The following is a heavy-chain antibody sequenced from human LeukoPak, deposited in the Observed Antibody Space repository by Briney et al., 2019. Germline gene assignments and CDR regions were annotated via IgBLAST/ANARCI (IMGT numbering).Heavy chain of an antibody. V-gene: IGHV1-69*13. D-gene: IGHD2-2*01. Sequence: SVKVSCKASGGTFSSYAISWVRQAPGQGLEWMGGIIPVFGTANYAQKFQGRVTITADESTSTAYMELSSLRSEDTAVYYCARDRLERYQSSRDFDYWGQGTLVTVSS. CDR2: IIPVFGTA. CDR3: ARDRLERYQSSRDFDY. J-gene: IGHJ4*02. CDR1: GGTFSSYA.